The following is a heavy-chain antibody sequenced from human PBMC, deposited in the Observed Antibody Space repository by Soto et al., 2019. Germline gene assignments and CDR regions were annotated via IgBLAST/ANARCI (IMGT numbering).Heavy chain of an antibody. Sequence: GSLRLSCGASGFSVKRYWMHWVRQAPGKGLVWLSRFGGDENYTDYADSVRGRFTISRDIAKNTIYLQMNSLGAEDTAVYYCGKGKELGVVRYGLDAWGQGTTVTVSS. V-gene: IGHV3-74*01. CDR3: GKGKELGVVRYGLDA. CDR1: GFSVKRYW. CDR2: FGGDENYT. J-gene: IGHJ6*02. D-gene: IGHD3-3*01.